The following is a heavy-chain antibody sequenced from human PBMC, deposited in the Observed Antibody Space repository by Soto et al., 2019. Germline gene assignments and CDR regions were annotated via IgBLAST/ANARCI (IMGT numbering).Heavy chain of an antibody. CDR1: GFTFSSYG. D-gene: IGHD1-26*01. J-gene: IGHJ4*02. V-gene: IGHV3-33*01. Sequence: GGSLRLSCAASGFTFSSYGMHWVRQAPGKGLEWVALIWYDGSNKYYADSVKGRFTISRDNSKNTLYLQMNSLRVEDTAVYYCARGNSGSYYSGHADYWGQGTLVTV. CDR3: ARGNSGSYYSGHADY. CDR2: IWYDGSNK.